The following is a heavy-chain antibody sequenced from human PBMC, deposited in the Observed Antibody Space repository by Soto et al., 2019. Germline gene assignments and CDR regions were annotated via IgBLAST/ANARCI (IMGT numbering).Heavy chain of an antibody. D-gene: IGHD6-19*01. Sequence: QVQLQQWGVGLLKPSETLSLTCAVYGGSFSGYCWCWIRQPPGKGLEWIGEINHSGSTNYNPSLKSRVTISVDTSKNQFSLKLSSVTAADTAVYYCARARSGSGLTKNWGQGTLVTVSS. CDR2: INHSGST. J-gene: IGHJ4*02. CDR3: ARARSGSGLTKN. V-gene: IGHV4-34*01. CDR1: GGSFSGYC.